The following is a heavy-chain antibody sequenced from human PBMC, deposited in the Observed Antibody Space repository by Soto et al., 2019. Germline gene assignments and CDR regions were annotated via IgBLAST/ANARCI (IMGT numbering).Heavy chain of an antibody. CDR2: ISSSSSTI. J-gene: IGHJ4*02. CDR3: ARVGIAVAVYFDY. CDR1: GFTFSSYS. Sequence: GSLRLSCAASGFTFSSYSMNWVRQAPGKGLEWVSYISSSSSTIYYADSVEGRFTISRDNAKNSLYLQMNSLRAEDTAVYYCARVGIAVAVYFDYWGQGTLVTVSS. V-gene: IGHV3-48*01. D-gene: IGHD6-19*01.